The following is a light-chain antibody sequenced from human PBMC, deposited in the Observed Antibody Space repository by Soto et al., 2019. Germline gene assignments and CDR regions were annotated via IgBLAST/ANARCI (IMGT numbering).Light chain of an antibody. J-gene: IGKJ1*01. CDR1: QSVSTY. V-gene: IGKV3-20*01. CDR3: QQYGSSGRT. CDR2: GAS. Sequence: IVLTQSPATLSVSPWERENLCCRASQSVSTYLAWYQQMPGQAPRLLIYGASNRATGIPDRFSGSGSGTDFTLTISRLEPEDFAVYYCQQYGSSGRTFGQGTKVDI.